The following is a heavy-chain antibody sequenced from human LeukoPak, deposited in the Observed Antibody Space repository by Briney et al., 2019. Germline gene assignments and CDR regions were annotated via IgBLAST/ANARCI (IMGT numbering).Heavy chain of an antibody. CDR2: ISYDGSNK. V-gene: IGHV3-30*18. Sequence: GSLRLSCAASGFTFSSYGMHWVRQAPGEGLEWVAVISYDGSNKYYADSVKGRFTISRDNSKNTLYLQMNSLRAEDTAVYYCAKDGLDVVTATRNDAFDIWGQGTMVTVSS. J-gene: IGHJ3*02. D-gene: IGHD2-21*02. CDR3: AKDGLDVVTATRNDAFDI. CDR1: GFTFSSYG.